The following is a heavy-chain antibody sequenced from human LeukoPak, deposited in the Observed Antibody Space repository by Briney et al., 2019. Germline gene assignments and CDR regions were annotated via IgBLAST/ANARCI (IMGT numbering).Heavy chain of an antibody. D-gene: IGHD3-16*02. CDR2: TRNKANSYTT. CDR3: ARYTAHDAFDI. V-gene: IGHV3-72*01. J-gene: IGHJ3*02. Sequence: GGSLRLSCAASGFTFSDHYMDWVRQAPGKGLEWVGRTRNKANSYTTEYAASVKSRFTISRDDSKNSLYLQMNSLKTEDTAVYYCARYTAHDAFDIWGQGTMVTVSS. CDR1: GFTFSDHY.